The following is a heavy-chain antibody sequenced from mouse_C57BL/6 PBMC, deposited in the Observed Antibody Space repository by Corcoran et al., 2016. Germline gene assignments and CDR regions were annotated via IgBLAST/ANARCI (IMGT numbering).Heavy chain of an antibody. V-gene: IGHV9-3*01. Sequence: QIQLVQSGPELKKPGETVKISCKASGYTFTTYGMSWVKQAPGKGLKWMGWINTYSGVPTYADDFKGRFAFSLETSASTAYLQINNLKNEDTATYFCASGGNYWFAYWCQGTLVTVSA. CDR2: INTYSGVP. CDR1: GYTFTTYG. D-gene: IGHD2-1*01. J-gene: IGHJ3*01. CDR3: ASGGNYWFAY.